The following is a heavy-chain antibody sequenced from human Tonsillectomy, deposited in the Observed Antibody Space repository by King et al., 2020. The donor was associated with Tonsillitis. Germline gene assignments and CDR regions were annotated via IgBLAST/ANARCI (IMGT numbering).Heavy chain of an antibody. CDR2: INADNGNT. CDR3: ARGDDDYDDYVTSYYYGMDV. D-gene: IGHD4-17*01. J-gene: IGHJ6*02. CDR1: GYTFTRYP. V-gene: IGHV1-3*01. Sequence: VQLVQSGAEVKKPGASVKVSCKASGYTFTRYPMHWVRQAPGQRLEWMGWINADNGNTKYSQKFHDRLTITRDTSASTAYMELSGLRSEDTAVYYCARGDDDYDDYVTSYYYGMDVWGQGTTVTVPS.